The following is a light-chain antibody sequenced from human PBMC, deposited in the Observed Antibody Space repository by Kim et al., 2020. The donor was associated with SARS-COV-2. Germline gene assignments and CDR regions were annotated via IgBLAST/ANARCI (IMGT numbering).Light chain of an antibody. CDR3: QAWDTSTVV. CDR1: KLGDKY. V-gene: IGLV3-1*01. Sequence: SSSLPPPPSFSASPGPPATITCSGDKLGDKYACWYQQKPGQSPVLVIYQDNKRPSGIPERFSGSNSGNTATLTISGTQPIDEADYYCQAWDTSTVVFGGGTQLTVL. J-gene: IGLJ3*02. CDR2: QDN.